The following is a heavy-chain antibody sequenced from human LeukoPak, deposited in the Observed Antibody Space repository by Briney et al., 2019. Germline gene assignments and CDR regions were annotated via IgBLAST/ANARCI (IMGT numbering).Heavy chain of an antibody. CDR2: ISHTGTT. V-gene: IGHV4-34*01. D-gene: IGHD3-10*02. J-gene: IGHJ3*02. Sequence: PSETLSLTCGVSGGSFSGRYWSWIRQPPGKGLEWIGEISHTGTTHSNPSLKSRVTISVDTPKNQFSLRLTSVTAADTAVYYCARNPTSKTMSRDSFDIWGQGTFVTVSS. CDR1: GGSFSGRY. CDR3: ARNPTSKTMSRDSFDI.